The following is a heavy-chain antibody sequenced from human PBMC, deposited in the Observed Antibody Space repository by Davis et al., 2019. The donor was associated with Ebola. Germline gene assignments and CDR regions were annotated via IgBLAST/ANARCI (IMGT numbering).Heavy chain of an antibody. CDR3: ARGSDSTIWYRKNFFYDY. Sequence: PGGSLRLSCKGSGNSFTSNWIAWVRQMPGKGLEWMGIIYPDDSDTRYSPSFQGQVTISVDKSTSTAYLQWSSLKASDTAMYYCARGSDSTIWYRKNFFYDYWGQGTLVTVSS. D-gene: IGHD2-2*01. CDR1: GNSFTSNW. CDR2: IYPDDSDT. J-gene: IGHJ4*02. V-gene: IGHV5-51*01.